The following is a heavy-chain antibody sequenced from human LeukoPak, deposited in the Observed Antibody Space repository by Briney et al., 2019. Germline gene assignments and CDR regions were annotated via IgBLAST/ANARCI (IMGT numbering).Heavy chain of an antibody. J-gene: IGHJ5*02. V-gene: IGHV4-38-2*02. Sequence: ASETLSLTCTVSGYSISSGYYWGWIRQPPGKGPEWIGSIYHSGSTYYNPSLKSRVTISVDTSKNQFSLKLSSVTAADTAVYYCARVEYYYGSGSPDQSNWFDPWGQGTLVTVSS. D-gene: IGHD3-10*01. CDR3: ARVEYYYGSGSPDQSNWFDP. CDR2: IYHSGST. CDR1: GYSISSGYY.